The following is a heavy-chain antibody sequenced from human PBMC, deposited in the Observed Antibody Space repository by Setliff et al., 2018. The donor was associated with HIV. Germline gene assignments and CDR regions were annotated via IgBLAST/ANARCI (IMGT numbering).Heavy chain of an antibody. CDR3: ARARATETTFHYFDYYMDV. Sequence: SETLSLTCAVYGGSFSGYYWSWIRQPPGKGLEWIGEVNHSGSTNYNPSLKSRVTISVDMSKNQFSLKLSSVTAADTAVYYCARARATETTFHYFDYYMDVWGKGTTVTVYS. J-gene: IGHJ6*03. D-gene: IGHD4-4*01. CDR1: GGSFSGYY. CDR2: VNHSGST. V-gene: IGHV4-34*01.